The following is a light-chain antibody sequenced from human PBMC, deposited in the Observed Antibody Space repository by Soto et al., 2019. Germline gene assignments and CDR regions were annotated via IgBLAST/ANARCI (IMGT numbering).Light chain of an antibody. J-gene: IGKJ5*01. CDR3: QQYDNRPS. Sequence: DIQMTQSPSSLSASVGDRVTITCQASEDIRNYLNWYPQKPGKAPKLLIYDTSNLETEVPSRFSGSGSGTDFTFTISSLQPEDIATYYCQQYDNRPSFGQRTRLEIK. V-gene: IGKV1-33*01. CDR2: DTS. CDR1: EDIRNY.